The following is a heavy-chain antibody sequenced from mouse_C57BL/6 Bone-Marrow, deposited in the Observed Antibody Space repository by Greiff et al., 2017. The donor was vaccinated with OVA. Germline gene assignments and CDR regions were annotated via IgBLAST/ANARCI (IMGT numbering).Heavy chain of an antibody. V-gene: IGHV5-12*01. CDR3: ARQTTVVVRYAMDY. D-gene: IGHD1-1*01. CDR2: ISNGGGST. CDR1: GFTFSDYY. Sequence: EVMLVESGGGLVQPGGSLKLSCAASGFTFSDYYMYWVRQTPEKRLEWVAYISNGGGSTYYPDTVKGRFTISRDNAKNTLYLQMSRLKSEDTAMYYCARQTTVVVRYAMDYWGQGTSVTVSS. J-gene: IGHJ4*01.